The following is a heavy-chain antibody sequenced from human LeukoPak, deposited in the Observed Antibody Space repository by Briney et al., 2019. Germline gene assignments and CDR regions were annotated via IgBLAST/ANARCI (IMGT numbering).Heavy chain of an antibody. V-gene: IGHV3-43*02. D-gene: IGHD1-26*01. J-gene: IGHJ4*02. CDR3: AKARWEPNFDY. CDR1: GFTFDDYA. Sequence: PGGSLRLSCAASGFTFDDYAMHWVRQGPGKSLEWVSLINENGDIACYGDSVRGRFTVSRDNAKNSLYLQMNSLTTEDTALYYCAKARWEPNFDYWGQGTLVTVSS. CDR2: INENGDIA.